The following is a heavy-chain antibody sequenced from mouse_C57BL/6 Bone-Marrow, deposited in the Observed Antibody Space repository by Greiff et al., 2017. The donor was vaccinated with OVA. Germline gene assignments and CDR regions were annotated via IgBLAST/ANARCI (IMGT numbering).Heavy chain of an antibody. CDR1: GYTFTSYW. Sequence: VQLQQPGAELVMPGASVKLSCKASGYTFTSYWMHWVKQRPGQGLEWIGEIDPSDSYTNHNQKFKGKSTLTVDKSSGTAYMQLSSLTSEDSAVYYCARGDYDGAWFAYWGQGTLVTVSA. V-gene: IGHV1-69*01. CDR2: IDPSDSYT. CDR3: ARGDYDGAWFAY. J-gene: IGHJ3*01. D-gene: IGHD2-4*01.